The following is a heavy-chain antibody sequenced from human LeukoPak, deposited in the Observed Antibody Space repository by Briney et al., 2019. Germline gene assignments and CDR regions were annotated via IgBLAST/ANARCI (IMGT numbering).Heavy chain of an antibody. CDR3: ARQVGYYDSFGFDP. V-gene: IGHV4-39*01. D-gene: IGHD3-22*01. Sequence: SETLSLTCTVSGGSISSYYWGWIRQPPGKGLEWIGSIYYSGSTYYNPSLKSRVTISVDTSKNQFSLNLSSVTAADTAVYYCARQVGYYDSFGFDPWGQGTLVTVSS. CDR2: IYYSGST. J-gene: IGHJ5*02. CDR1: GGSISSYY.